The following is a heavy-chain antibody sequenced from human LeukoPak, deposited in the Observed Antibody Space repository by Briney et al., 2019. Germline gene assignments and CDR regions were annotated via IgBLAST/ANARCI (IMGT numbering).Heavy chain of an antibody. CDR1: GFTFSSYA. V-gene: IGHV3-30*01. CDR3: ARDTYSSSSLDYYYMDV. J-gene: IGHJ6*03. CDR2: ISYDGSNK. D-gene: IGHD6-6*01. Sequence: GGSLRLSCAASGFTFSSYAMHWVRQAPGKGLEWVAVISYDGSNKYYADSVKGRITISRDNSKNTLYLQMNSLRAEDTAVYYCARDTYSSSSLDYYYMDVWGKGTTVTVSS.